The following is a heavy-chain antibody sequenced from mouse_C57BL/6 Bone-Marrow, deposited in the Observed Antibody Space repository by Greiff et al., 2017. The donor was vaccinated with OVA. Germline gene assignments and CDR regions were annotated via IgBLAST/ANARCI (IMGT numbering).Heavy chain of an antibody. Sequence: EVQVVESGGGLVKPGGSLKLSCAASGFTFSDYGMHWVRQAPEKGLEWVAYISRGSSTIYYADTVKGRFTISRDNAKNTVFLQMTSLRSEDTAMYYCARGRFYYGNYPMDDWGQGTSVTVSS. V-gene: IGHV5-17*01. CDR2: ISRGSSTI. CDR3: ARGRFYYGNYPMDD. J-gene: IGHJ4*01. CDR1: GFTFSDYG. D-gene: IGHD2-1*01.